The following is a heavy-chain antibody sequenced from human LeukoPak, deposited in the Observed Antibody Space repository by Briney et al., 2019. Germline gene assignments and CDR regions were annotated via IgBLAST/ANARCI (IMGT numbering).Heavy chain of an antibody. CDR1: GGSFSGHY. CDR2: INHSGST. D-gene: IGHD3-9*01. V-gene: IGHV4-34*01. CDR3: ASQWLTGRVMTA. J-gene: IGHJ5*02. Sequence: PSETLSLTCAVYGGSFSGHYWSWIRQPPGKGLEWIGEINHSGSTKYNPSPQSRVTISVDTSKNQFSLKLKSVTAADTAVYYCASQWLTGRVMTAWGQGTLVTVPS.